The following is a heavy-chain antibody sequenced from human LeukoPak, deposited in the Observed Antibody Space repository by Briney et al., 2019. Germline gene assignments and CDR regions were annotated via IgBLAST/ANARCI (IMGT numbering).Heavy chain of an antibody. CDR3: ARGAPRVVAFGH. D-gene: IGHD3-22*01. J-gene: IGHJ4*02. Sequence: HSGGSLRLSCVASGFSLTSYAMHWVRQAPGKGLEWVTILSSDGITQNYADSVRGRFTISRDDSKKTLYLQMNSLRREDTAIYYCARGAPRVVAFGHWGQGALVTVSS. CDR2: LSSDGITQ. V-gene: IGHV3-30*04. CDR1: GFSLTSYA.